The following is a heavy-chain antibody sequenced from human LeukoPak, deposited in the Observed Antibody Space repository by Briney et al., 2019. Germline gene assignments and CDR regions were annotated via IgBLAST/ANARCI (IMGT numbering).Heavy chain of an antibody. Sequence: ASVKVSCKASGYTFTGYYMHWVRQAPGQGLEWMGWNNPNSGGTNYAQKFQGRVTMTRDTSISTAYMELSRLRSDDTAVYYCARGSRGYSGYYSYWGQGTLVTVSS. V-gene: IGHV1-2*02. CDR1: GYTFTGYY. D-gene: IGHD5-12*01. CDR2: NNPNSGGT. J-gene: IGHJ4*02. CDR3: ARGSRGYSGYYSY.